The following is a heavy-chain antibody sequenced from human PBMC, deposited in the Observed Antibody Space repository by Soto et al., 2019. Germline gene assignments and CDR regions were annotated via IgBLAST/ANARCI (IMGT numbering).Heavy chain of an antibody. Sequence: SVKVSCKASGGTFSSYTTSWVRQAPGQGLEWMGRIIPILGIANYAQKFQGRVTITADKSTSTAYMELSSLRSEDTAVYYCARAQYGDYYYYGMDVWGQGTTVTVSS. V-gene: IGHV1-69*02. J-gene: IGHJ6*02. CDR2: IIPILGIA. CDR1: GGTFSSYT. CDR3: ARAQYGDYYYYGMDV. D-gene: IGHD4-17*01.